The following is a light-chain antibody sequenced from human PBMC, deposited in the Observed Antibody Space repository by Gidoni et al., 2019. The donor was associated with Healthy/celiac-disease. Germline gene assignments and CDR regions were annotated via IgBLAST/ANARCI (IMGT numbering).Light chain of an antibody. CDR3: QQRSNWPPR. CDR1: QSVSSY. V-gene: IGKV3-11*01. J-gene: IGKJ3*01. Sequence: EIVLTQSPATLSLSPGERATFSCRASQSVSSYLAWYQQKPGQAPRLLIYDASNRATGIPARFSGSGSGTDFTLTISSLEPEDFAVYYCQQRSNWPPRFGPGTKVDIK. CDR2: DAS.